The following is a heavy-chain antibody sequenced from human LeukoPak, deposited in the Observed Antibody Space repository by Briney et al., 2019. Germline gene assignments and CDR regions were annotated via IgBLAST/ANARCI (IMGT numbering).Heavy chain of an antibody. CDR3: AKGRGYCSGGIHFKPHPLYFDY. D-gene: IGHD2-15*01. V-gene: IGHV3-23*01. CDR2: ISGSGGST. J-gene: IGHJ4*02. CDR1: GSTFSSYA. Sequence: GGSLRLSCAASGSTFSSYAMSWVRQAPGKGLEWVSAISGSGGSTYYADSVKGRFTISRDNSKNTLYLQMNSLRAEDTAVYYFAKGRGYCSGGIHFKPHPLYFDYWGQGTLVTVSP.